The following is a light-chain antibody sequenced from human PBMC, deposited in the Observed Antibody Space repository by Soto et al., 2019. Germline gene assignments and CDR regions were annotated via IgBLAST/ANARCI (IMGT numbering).Light chain of an antibody. CDR1: SSDIGGYNY. Sequence: QSALTQPPSASGSPGQSVTISCTGTSSDIGGYNYVSWYQQHPGKAPKLIIYEVSKRPSGVPDRFSGSKSGNTASLTVSGLQAEDEADYYCCSYAGSYTFEVFGGGTKLTVL. CDR2: EVS. V-gene: IGLV2-8*01. J-gene: IGLJ2*01. CDR3: CSYAGSYTFEV.